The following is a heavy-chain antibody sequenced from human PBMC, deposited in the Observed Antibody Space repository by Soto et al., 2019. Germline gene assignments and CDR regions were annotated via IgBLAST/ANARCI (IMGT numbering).Heavy chain of an antibody. V-gene: IGHV3-9*01. Sequence: EVQLVESGGGLVQPGRSLRLSCAASGFTFDDYAMHWVRQAPGKGLEWVSGISWNSGSIGYAEYVKGRFTISRDNAKNSLYLQMNSLRAEDTALYYCAKDQGPSIGYGDYSDYWGKGTLVTVSS. CDR1: GFTFDDYA. CDR3: AKDQGPSIGYGDYSDY. D-gene: IGHD4-17*01. CDR2: ISWNSGSI. J-gene: IGHJ4*02.